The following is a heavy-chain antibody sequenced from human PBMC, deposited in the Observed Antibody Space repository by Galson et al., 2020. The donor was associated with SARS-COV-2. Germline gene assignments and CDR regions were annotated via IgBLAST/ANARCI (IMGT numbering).Heavy chain of an antibody. CDR2: IIPIFGTA. J-gene: IGHJ4*02. V-gene: IGHV1-69*13. CDR1: GGTFSSYA. D-gene: IGHD5-12*01. Sequence: SVKVSCKASGGTFSSYAISWVRQAPGQGLEWMGGIIPIFGTAHYAQKFQGRVTITADESTSTAYMELSSLRSEDTAVYYCAILKGYSGYDCREGTGYWGQGTLFTVSS. CDR3: AILKGYSGYDCREGTGY.